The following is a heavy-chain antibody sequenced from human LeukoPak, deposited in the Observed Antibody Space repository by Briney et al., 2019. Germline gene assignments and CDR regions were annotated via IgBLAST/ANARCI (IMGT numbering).Heavy chain of an antibody. V-gene: IGHV3-7*01. D-gene: IGHD3/OR15-3a*01. CDR3: ARDGPGTGFYFDY. CDR1: GFTLSTYW. Sequence: PGGSLRLSCAASGFTLSTYWMNWVRQAPGKGLEWVATIKQDGSEKYYVDSVKGRFTISRDNAKNSLYLQMNSLRAEDTAVYYCARDGPGTGFYFDYWGQGTLVTVSS. J-gene: IGHJ4*02. CDR2: IKQDGSEK.